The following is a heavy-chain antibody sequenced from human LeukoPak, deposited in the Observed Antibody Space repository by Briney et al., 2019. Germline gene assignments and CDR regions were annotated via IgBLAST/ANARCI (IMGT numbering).Heavy chain of an antibody. CDR2: ISGSGGGT. J-gene: IGHJ4*02. D-gene: IGHD3-22*01. V-gene: IGHV3-23*01. CDR3: AKRRHYYDSSGPFDY. CDR1: GFTFSSYA. Sequence: GGSLRLSCAASGFTFSSYAMSWVRQAPGKGLEWVSGISGSGGGTYYADSVKGRFTISRDKSKNTLSLQMNSLRAEDTAVYYCAKRRHYYDSSGPFDYWGQGTLVTVSS.